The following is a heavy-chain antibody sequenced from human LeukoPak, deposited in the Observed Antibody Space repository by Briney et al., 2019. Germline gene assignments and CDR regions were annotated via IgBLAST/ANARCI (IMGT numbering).Heavy chain of an antibody. CDR3: AREGGYGSGSYYRFYFDY. J-gene: IGHJ4*02. CDR1: GYSISSGYY. Sequence: SETLSLTCTVSGYSISSGYYWGWIRQPPGKGLEWIGSIYHSGSTNYNPSLKSRVTMSVDTSKNQFSLKLSSVTAADTAVYYCAREGGYGSGSYYRFYFDYWGQGTLVTVSS. CDR2: IYHSGST. V-gene: IGHV4-38-2*02. D-gene: IGHD3-10*01.